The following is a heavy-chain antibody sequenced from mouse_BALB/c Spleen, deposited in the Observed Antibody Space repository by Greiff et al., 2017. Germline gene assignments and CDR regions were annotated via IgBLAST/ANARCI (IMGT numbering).Heavy chain of an antibody. D-gene: IGHD2-4*01. J-gene: IGHJ3*01. V-gene: IGHV10-1*02. Sequence: VQLKESGGGLVQPKGSLKLSCAASGFTFNTYAMNWVRQAPGKGLEWVARIRSKSNNYATYYADSVKDRFTISRDDSQSMLYLQMNNLKTEDTAMYYCVRQVYYDYAWFAYWGQGTLVTVSA. CDR3: VRQVYYDYAWFAY. CDR1: GFTFNTYA. CDR2: IRSKSNNYAT.